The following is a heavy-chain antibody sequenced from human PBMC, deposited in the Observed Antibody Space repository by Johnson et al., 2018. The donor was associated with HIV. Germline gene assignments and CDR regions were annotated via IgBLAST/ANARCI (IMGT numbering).Heavy chain of an antibody. D-gene: IGHD6-13*01. CDR2: INSGGST. CDR1: GLTVSNNY. Sequence: VQLVESGGGLVQPGGSLRLSCAASGLTVSNNYMTWVRQGPGKGLEWVSVINSGGSTYYADSVKGRFTISRDNSKNPLYLPMNSLRAEDTAVYYCASTNIAAPTGSDAFDIWGQGTMVTVSS. V-gene: IGHV3-66*02. J-gene: IGHJ3*02. CDR3: ASTNIAAPTGSDAFDI.